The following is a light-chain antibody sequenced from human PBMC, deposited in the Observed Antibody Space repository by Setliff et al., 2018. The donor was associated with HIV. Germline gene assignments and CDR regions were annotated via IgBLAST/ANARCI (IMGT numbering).Light chain of an antibody. V-gene: IGLV3-21*04. J-gene: IGLJ1*01. Sequence: SYELTQPPSVSGAPGKTARITCGGNNIGSKSVHWYQQKPDQAPVLVIPYDSDRPSGIPERFSGSNSGNTATLTISRVEAGDGADYYCQVWDSSSDHPYVFGTGTKVTVL. CDR1: NIGSKS. CDR2: YDS. CDR3: QVWDSSSDHPYV.